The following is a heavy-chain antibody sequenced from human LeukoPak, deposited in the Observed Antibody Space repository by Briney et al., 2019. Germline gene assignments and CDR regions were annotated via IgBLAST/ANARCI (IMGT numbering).Heavy chain of an antibody. V-gene: IGHV1-58*01. CDR1: GFTFTSSA. Sequence: SVKVSCKASGFTFTSSAVQWVRQARGQRLEWIGWIVVGSGNTNYAQKFQERVTITRDMSTSTAYMELSSLRSEDTAVYYCAADSGSYLDASDIWGQGTMVTVSS. CDR2: IVVGSGNT. J-gene: IGHJ3*02. CDR3: AADSGSYLDASDI. D-gene: IGHD1-26*01.